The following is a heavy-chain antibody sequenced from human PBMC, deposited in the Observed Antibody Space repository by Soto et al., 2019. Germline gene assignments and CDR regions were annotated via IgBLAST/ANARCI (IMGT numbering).Heavy chain of an antibody. Sequence: QVQLVESGGGVAQPGRSLRLSCAASGFTFSSYGMHWVRQAPGKGLEWVAVIWYDGSNKYYADSVKGRFTISRDNSKNTLYLQMNSLRAEDTAVYYCARDSTVTTPIEYYFDYWGQGTLVTVSS. CDR1: GFTFSSYG. CDR2: IWYDGSNK. J-gene: IGHJ4*02. D-gene: IGHD4-17*01. CDR3: ARDSTVTTPIEYYFDY. V-gene: IGHV3-33*01.